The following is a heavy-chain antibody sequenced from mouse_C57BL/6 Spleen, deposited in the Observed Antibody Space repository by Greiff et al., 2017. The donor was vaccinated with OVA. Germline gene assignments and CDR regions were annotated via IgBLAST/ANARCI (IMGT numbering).Heavy chain of an antibody. J-gene: IGHJ2*01. D-gene: IGHD4-1*01. V-gene: IGHV5-17*01. CDR1: GFTFSDYG. CDR3: ARQGTGTGDY. CDR2: ISSGSSTI. Sequence: EVKLVESGGGLVKPGGSLKLSCAASGFTFSDYGMHWVRQAPEKGLEWVAYISSGSSTIYYADTVKGRFTISRDNAKNTLFLQMTSLRSEDTAMYYCARQGTGTGDYWGQGTTLTVSS.